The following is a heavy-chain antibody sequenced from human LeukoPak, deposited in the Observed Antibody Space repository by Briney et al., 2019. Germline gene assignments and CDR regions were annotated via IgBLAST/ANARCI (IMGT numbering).Heavy chain of an antibody. Sequence: PSETLSLTCTVSGGSISSSSYYWGWIRQPPGKGLVWIGSIYYSGSTYYNPSLKSRVTISVDTSKNQFSLKLSSVTAADTAVYYCARQKAAHMDVWGKGTTVTVSS. CDR1: GGSISSSSYY. V-gene: IGHV4-39*01. D-gene: IGHD2-15*01. CDR2: IYYSGST. CDR3: ARQKAAHMDV. J-gene: IGHJ6*03.